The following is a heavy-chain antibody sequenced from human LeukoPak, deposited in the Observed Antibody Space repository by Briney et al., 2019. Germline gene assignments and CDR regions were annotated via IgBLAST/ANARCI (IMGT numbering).Heavy chain of an antibody. Sequence: GGSLRLSCAASGFTVSSNYMSWVRQAPGKGLEWVSLIYSGGSTYYADSVKGRFTISRDNSKNTLYLQMNSLRAEDTAVYHCARVSYSGSSYFDYWGQGTLVTVSS. V-gene: IGHV3-53*01. CDR1: GFTVSSNY. CDR2: IYSGGST. J-gene: IGHJ4*02. D-gene: IGHD1-26*01. CDR3: ARVSYSGSSYFDY.